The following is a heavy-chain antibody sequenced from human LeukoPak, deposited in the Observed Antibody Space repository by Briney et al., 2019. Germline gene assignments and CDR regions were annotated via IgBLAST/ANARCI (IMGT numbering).Heavy chain of an antibody. CDR1: GGSFSGYY. Sequence: SETLSLTCAVYGGSFSGYYWSWIRQPPGKGLEWIGEINHSGSTNYNPSLKSRVTIPVDTSKNQFFLKLSSVTAADTAVYYCARGGVIITTQGVDFDYWGQGTLVTVSS. CDR3: ARGGVIITTQGVDFDY. J-gene: IGHJ4*02. V-gene: IGHV4-34*01. D-gene: IGHD3-22*01. CDR2: INHSGST.